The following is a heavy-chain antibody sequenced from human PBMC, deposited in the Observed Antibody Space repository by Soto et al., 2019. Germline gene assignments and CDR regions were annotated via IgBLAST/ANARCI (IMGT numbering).Heavy chain of an antibody. D-gene: IGHD2-15*01. Sequence: ASVKVSCKASGYTFTSYYMHWVRQAPGQGLEWMGIINPSGGSTSYAQKFQGRVTMTRDTSTSTVYMELSSLRSEDTAWYYGASISCSVGSCYSGAFDIGGQGTMVTVS. CDR3: ASISCSVGSCYSGAFDI. V-gene: IGHV1-46*01. CDR2: INPSGGST. J-gene: IGHJ3*02. CDR1: GYTFTSYY.